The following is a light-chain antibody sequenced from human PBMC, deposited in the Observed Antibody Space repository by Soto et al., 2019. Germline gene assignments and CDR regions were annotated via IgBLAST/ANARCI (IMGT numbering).Light chain of an antibody. V-gene: IGKV1-39*01. Sequence: DIQMTQSPSSLSASVGDRVTITCRASESISTHLNWYQQKSGGAPQLLIQAASTLQTGVPSRFSGRGSGTDFTLTISSLQPEDFATYHCQQSYSVPITFGQGTRLEMK. CDR1: ESISTH. CDR2: AAS. J-gene: IGKJ5*01. CDR3: QQSYSVPIT.